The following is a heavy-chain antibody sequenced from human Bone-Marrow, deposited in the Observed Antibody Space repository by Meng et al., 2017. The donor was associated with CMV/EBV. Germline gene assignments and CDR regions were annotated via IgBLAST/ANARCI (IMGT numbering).Heavy chain of an antibody. CDR2: INSYNDEA. V-gene: IGHV1-18*01. J-gene: IGHJ5*02. CDR1: GYSFSNFG. CDR3: ARDRCKTCSSGWWFDP. D-gene: IGHD1-26*01. Sequence: ASVKVSCKASGYSFSNFGIAWVRQAPGQGLEWMGWINSYNDEAFYSHKLQDRLTMTMDTSTDTAYMELRGLRSDDTAVYYCARDRCKTCSSGWWFDPWGQGTRVTVSS.